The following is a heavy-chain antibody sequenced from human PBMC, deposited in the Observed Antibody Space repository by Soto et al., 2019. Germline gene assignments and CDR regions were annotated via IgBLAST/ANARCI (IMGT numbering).Heavy chain of an antibody. D-gene: IGHD5-12*01. CDR2: IIPILGIA. J-gene: IGHJ4*02. CDR1: GGTFSSYT. V-gene: IGHV1-69*02. CDR3: ARAGGYSGYTELAY. Sequence: QVQLVQSGAEVKKPGSSVKVSCKSSGGTFSSYTISWVRQAPGQGLEWMGRIIPILGIANYAQKFQGRVTINADKSTSTDYMELSSLRSEDTAVYYCARAGGYSGYTELAYWGQGTLVTVSS.